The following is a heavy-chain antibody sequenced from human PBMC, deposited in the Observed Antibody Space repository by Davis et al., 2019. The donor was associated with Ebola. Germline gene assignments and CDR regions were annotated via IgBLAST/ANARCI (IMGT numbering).Heavy chain of an antibody. V-gene: IGHV4-59*01. J-gene: IGHJ6*02. D-gene: IGHD5-24*01. Sequence: SETLSLTCTVSGGSISSYYWSWIRQPPGKGLEWIGYIYYSGSTNYNPSLKSRVTISVETSKNQFSLKLSSVTAAATAVYYCARGGRDGYNYYYYYYGMDVWGQGTTVTVSS. CDR3: ARGGRDGYNYYYYYYGMDV. CDR2: IYYSGST. CDR1: GGSISSYY.